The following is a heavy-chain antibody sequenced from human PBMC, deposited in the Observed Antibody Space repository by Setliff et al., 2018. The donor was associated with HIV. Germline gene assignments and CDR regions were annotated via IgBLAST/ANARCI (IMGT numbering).Heavy chain of an antibody. CDR1: GFTFSSYG. V-gene: IGHV3-33*06. D-gene: IGHD6-13*01. J-gene: IGHJ4*02. Sequence: GGSLRLSCAASGFTFSSYGMHWVRQAPGKGLEWVAVIWYDGSNKYYADSVKGRFTISRDNSKNTLYLQMNSLRAEDTAVYYCAKDLVATTGPDYWGQGTLVTVSS. CDR3: AKDLVATTGPDY. CDR2: IWYDGSNK.